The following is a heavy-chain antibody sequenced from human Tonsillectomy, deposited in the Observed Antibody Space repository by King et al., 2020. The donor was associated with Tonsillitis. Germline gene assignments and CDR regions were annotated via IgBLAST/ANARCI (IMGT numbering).Heavy chain of an antibody. V-gene: IGHV1-8*01. CDR1: GYTFSNYD. CDR3: ARGEVSGFDY. D-gene: IGHD5/OR15-5a*01. Sequence: VQLVESGAEVKKPGASVKVSCKTSGYTFSNYDLNWVRQAPGQGLEWMGWVNPNSGNTAYAQKFQGRFTMTRDTSISTVYMELSSLRSEDTAVYYCARGEVSGFDYWGQGTLVTVSS. J-gene: IGHJ4*02. CDR2: VNPNSGNT.